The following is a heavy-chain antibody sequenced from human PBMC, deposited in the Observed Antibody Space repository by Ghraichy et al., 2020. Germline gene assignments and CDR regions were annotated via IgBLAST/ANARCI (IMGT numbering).Heavy chain of an antibody. J-gene: IGHJ5*02. CDR2: IYDSGST. CDR3: ATSGNSHRVNYLHP. CDR1: GCSIRNSNYY. V-gene: IGHV4-39*01. D-gene: IGHD4-23*01. Sequence: GSLRLSCTVSGCSIRNSNYYWAWVRQPPGQGLEWLGSIYDSGSTSYNPSLKSRVTISADMSKNQFSLKLDSVTAADTAVYYCATSGNSHRVNYLHPWGHGTLVTVSS.